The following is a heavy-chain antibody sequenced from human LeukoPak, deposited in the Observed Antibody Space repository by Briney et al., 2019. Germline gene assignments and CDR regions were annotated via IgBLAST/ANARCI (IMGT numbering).Heavy chain of an antibody. Sequence: ASVKVSCKASGGTFSSYAISWVRQDPGQGLEWMGGIIPIFGTANYAQKFQGRVTITADESTSTAYMELSSLRSEDTAVYYCARVGHGGITIFGVPGAWFDPWGQGTLVTVSS. V-gene: IGHV1-69*13. J-gene: IGHJ5*02. CDR3: ARVGHGGITIFGVPGAWFDP. D-gene: IGHD3-3*01. CDR1: GGTFSSYA. CDR2: IIPIFGTA.